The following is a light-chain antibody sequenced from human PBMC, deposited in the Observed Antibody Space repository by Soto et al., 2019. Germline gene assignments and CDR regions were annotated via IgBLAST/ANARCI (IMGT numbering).Light chain of an antibody. V-gene: IGKV1-5*01. Sequence: DIQMTQSPSTLSASVGDRVTITCRASQSISYYLAWYRKKPGKAPKVLIWNASSLRRGVPSRFSGIGSGTEFTLTISSLLPDDFATYYCQQYNRFSTWTFGQGTKVDIK. CDR3: QQYNRFSTWT. CDR2: NAS. J-gene: IGKJ1*01. CDR1: QSISYY.